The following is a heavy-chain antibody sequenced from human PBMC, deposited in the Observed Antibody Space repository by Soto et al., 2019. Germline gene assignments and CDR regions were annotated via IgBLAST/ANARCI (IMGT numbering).Heavy chain of an antibody. CDR2: IWYDGSIS. J-gene: IGHJ4*02. CDR1: GFSFSDYG. V-gene: IGHV3-33*01. Sequence: QVQLVESGGGVVQPGWSLRLSCAASGFSFSDYGMHWVRQAPGKGLEWVAIIWYDGSISYYSDSLKGRFTISRDNSKNTVFLQMNSLRAEDTAVYYCARDGYQVGHDPGLDYWGQGTLVTVTS. D-gene: IGHD5-12*01. CDR3: ARDGYQVGHDPGLDY.